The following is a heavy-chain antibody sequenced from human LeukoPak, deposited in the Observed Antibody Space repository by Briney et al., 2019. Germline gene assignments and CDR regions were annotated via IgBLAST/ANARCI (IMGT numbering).Heavy chain of an antibody. J-gene: IGHJ4*02. CDR1: GFTFSSYS. D-gene: IGHD3-22*01. V-gene: IGHV3-21*01. CDR2: ISSGSSYV. Sequence: GGSLRLSCTASGFTFSSYSMNWVRQAPGKGLEWVSSISSGSSYVYYADSVKGRFTISRDNAKNSLYLQMNSLRDEDTAVYYCASLGRLYYDSSGYYLDYWGQGALVTVSS. CDR3: ASLGRLYYDSSGYYLDY.